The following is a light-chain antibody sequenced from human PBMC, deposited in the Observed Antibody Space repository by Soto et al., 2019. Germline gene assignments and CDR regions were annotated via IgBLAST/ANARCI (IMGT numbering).Light chain of an antibody. CDR2: GAS. Sequence: EIVLTQSPGTLSLSPGERATLSCRASQSVSSSYVAWYQQKPGQAPRLLIYGASSRATGIPDRFSGSGSGTDFTLTISRLEPEDFAVYYCQQYGTSPRFTFGQGTRLE. J-gene: IGKJ5*01. CDR3: QQYGTSPRFT. V-gene: IGKV3-20*01. CDR1: QSVSSSY.